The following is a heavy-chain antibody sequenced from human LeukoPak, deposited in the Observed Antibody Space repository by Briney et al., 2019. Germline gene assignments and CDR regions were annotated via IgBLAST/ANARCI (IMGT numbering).Heavy chain of an antibody. J-gene: IGHJ6*02. V-gene: IGHV3-13*01. CDR2: FGTAGDT. CDR3: ARENVLAVAARDYYHGMDV. D-gene: IGHD6-19*01. Sequence: GGSLRLSCAASGFTLSSYDMHWVRQGTGKGLEWVATFGTAGDTYYAGSVKGRFTVSRENAENSFYLQMNSLRGGDTAVYYCARENVLAVAARDYYHGMDVWGQGTTVTVSS. CDR1: GFTLSSYD.